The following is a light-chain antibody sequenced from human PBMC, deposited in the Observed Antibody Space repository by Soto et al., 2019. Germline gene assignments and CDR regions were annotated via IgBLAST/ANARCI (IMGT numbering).Light chain of an antibody. CDR2: AAS. J-gene: IGKJ2*01. Sequence: DIQMTQSPSSLSASVGDRVTIACRASQSISSYLNWFQQKPGRAPKLLIYAASALRSGVPSRLRSSESGTEFTHTKRSLQPENFPTYCCKKSYSTPYTFGHGNKLDIK. CDR3: KKSYSTPYT. V-gene: IGKV1-39*01. CDR1: QSISSY.